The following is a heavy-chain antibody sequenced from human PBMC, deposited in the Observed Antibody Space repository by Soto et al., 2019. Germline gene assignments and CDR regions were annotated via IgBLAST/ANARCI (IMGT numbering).Heavy chain of an antibody. V-gene: IGHV1-18*01. D-gene: IGHD3-3*01. CDR2: ISAYNGNT. CDR3: ARRQDDFWSGTNWFDP. CDR1: GYTFTSYG. Sequence: QVQLVQSGAEVKKPGASVKVSCKASGYTFTSYGISWVRQAPGQGLEWMGWISAYNGNTNYAQKRQGRVTMTTDTSTSTAYMELRSLRSDDTAVYYCARRQDDFWSGTNWFDPWGQGTLVTVSS. J-gene: IGHJ5*02.